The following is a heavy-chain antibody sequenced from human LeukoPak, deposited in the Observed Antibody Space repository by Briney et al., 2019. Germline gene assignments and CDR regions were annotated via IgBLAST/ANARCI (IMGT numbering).Heavy chain of an antibody. CDR1: GFAFSTYS. CDR2: ISTTSLNI. D-gene: IGHD4-23*01. V-gene: IGHV3-21*01. J-gene: IGHJ4*02. Sequence: GGSLRLSCAASGFAFSTYSMNWVRQAPGKGLEWVSSISTTSLNIYYADSLEGRFTVSRDNARNSLYLQLNGLRAEDTAVYYCARGHTVVQREDTLDYWGQGTLVTVSS. CDR3: ARGHTVVQREDTLDY.